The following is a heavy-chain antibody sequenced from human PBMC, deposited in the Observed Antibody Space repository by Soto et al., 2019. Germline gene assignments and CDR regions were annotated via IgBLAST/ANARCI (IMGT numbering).Heavy chain of an antibody. D-gene: IGHD3-10*01. Sequence: QVQLVQSGAEVKKPGSSVKVSCKASGGTFSRYAFSWVRQAPGQGLEWMGGIVPIYGTRGFAQKFQGRLTITADEPTRTAYMELSSLRSEDTAVYYCARDLDYYGSGSHYYYGMGVWGQVTTVTVSS. CDR3: ARDLDYYGSGSHYYYGMGV. CDR2: IVPIYGTR. J-gene: IGHJ6*02. CDR1: GGTFSRYA. V-gene: IGHV1-69*01.